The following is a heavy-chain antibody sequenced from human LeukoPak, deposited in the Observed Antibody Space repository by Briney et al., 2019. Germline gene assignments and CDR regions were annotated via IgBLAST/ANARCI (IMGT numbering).Heavy chain of an antibody. V-gene: IGHV3-64*01. J-gene: IGHJ4*02. CDR2: ISSNGGSI. Sequence: GGSLRLSCAASGFTFSSYAMHWVRQAPGNRLEYVSAISSNGGSIYYAISVKGRFTISRDNSKNTVFLQMGSLRAEDMAVYYCARARRDCSSTTCFLYYFDYWGQGTLVTVSS. CDR3: ARARRDCSSTTCFLYYFDY. CDR1: GFTFSSYA. D-gene: IGHD2-2*01.